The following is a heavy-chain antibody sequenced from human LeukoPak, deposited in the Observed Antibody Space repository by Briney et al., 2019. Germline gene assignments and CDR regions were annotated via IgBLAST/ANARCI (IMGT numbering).Heavy chain of an antibody. CDR2: ITASGTAM. Sequence: PGGSLRLSCAASGFTFSSYSMNWVRQAPGKGLEWVSHITASGTAMFYADSVKGRFTISRDNSKNTLYLQMNSLRAEDTAVYYCARDSTGYWYFDLWGRGTLVSVSS. CDR3: ARDSTGYWYFDL. V-gene: IGHV3-48*01. D-gene: IGHD3-3*02. J-gene: IGHJ2*01. CDR1: GFTFSSYS.